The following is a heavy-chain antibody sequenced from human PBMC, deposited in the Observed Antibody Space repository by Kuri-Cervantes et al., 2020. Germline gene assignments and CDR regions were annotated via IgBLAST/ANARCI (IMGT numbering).Heavy chain of an antibody. V-gene: IGHV4-4*07. CDR2: IYTSGST. D-gene: IGHD6-19*01. CDR1: GGSISSYY. Sequence: GSLRLSCTVSGGSISSYYWSWIRQPAGKGLEWIGRIYTSGSTNYNPSLKSRVTISVDKSKNQFSLELSSVTAADTAVYYCARDWYNSGYYYFDYWGQGTLVTVSS. J-gene: IGHJ4*02. CDR3: ARDWYNSGYYYFDY.